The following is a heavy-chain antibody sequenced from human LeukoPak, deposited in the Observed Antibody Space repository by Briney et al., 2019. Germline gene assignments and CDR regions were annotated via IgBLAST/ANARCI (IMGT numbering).Heavy chain of an antibody. CDR1: GFTFSSYG. V-gene: IGHV3-30*02. Sequence: GGSLRLSCAASGFTFSSYGMHWVRQAPGKGPEWVAFTRYDGDNKYYADSVKGRFTVSRDSSKNTLYLQMNSLRAEDTAVYYCARDLPNYYDSSGSSAAFDIWGQGTMVTVSS. CDR2: TRYDGDNK. CDR3: ARDLPNYYDSSGSSAAFDI. J-gene: IGHJ3*02. D-gene: IGHD3-22*01.